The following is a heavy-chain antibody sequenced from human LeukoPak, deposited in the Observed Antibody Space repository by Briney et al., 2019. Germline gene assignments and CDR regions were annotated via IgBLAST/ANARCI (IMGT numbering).Heavy chain of an antibody. CDR3: VRLGDNLSFDY. V-gene: IGHV4-38-2*01. Sequence: SETLSLTCAVSGYSITNDYYWGCIRQPPGKGLEWIGNTHHSGSSYYNPSLKSRVTMSVDTSKSQFSLNLSSVTAADTAVYYCVRLGDNLSFDYWGQGTLVTVSS. CDR1: GYSITNDYY. CDR2: THHSGSS. D-gene: IGHD4/OR15-4a*01. J-gene: IGHJ4*02.